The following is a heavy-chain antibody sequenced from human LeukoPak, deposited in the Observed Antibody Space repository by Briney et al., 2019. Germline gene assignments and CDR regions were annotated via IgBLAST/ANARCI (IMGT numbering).Heavy chain of an antibody. CDR1: GFTFSSYW. D-gene: IGHD1-7*01. J-gene: IGHJ4*02. CDR2: IKEDGSDK. Sequence: PGGSLRLSCAASGFTFSSYWMSWIRQAPGKGLEWVANIKEDGSDKNYVDSVRGRFTISRDNAKNALYLQMNNLRAEDTAVYYCGREVPGGTTSLDCWGQGTVVTVSP. V-gene: IGHV3-7*04. CDR3: GREVPGGTTSLDC.